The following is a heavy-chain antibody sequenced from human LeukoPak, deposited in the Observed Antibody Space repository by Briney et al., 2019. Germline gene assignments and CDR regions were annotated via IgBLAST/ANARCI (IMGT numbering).Heavy chain of an antibody. J-gene: IGHJ4*02. CDR1: GITLSNYG. CDR2: ISDRGSRT. V-gene: IGHV3-23*01. Sequence: PGGSLRLSCAVSGITLSNYGMSWVRQAPGKGPEWVAGISDRGSRTNYADSVKGRFTISTDHPENTLYLQMNSLRAEDTAVYFCAKRGVVIRVILVGFHKEAYYFDSWGQGALVTVSS. CDR3: AKRGVVIRVILVGFHKEAYYFDS. D-gene: IGHD3-22*01.